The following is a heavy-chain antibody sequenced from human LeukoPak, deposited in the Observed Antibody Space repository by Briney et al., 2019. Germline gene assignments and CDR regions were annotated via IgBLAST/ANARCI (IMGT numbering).Heavy chain of an antibody. D-gene: IGHD6-25*01. J-gene: IGHJ4*02. V-gene: IGHV4-39*01. Sequence: PSETLSLTCTVSGGSISSSSYYWGWIRQPPGKGLEWIGSIYYSGSTYYNPSLKSRVTISVDTSKNQFSLKLSSVTAADTAVYYCARSSGTGTFSYWGQGTLVTVSS. CDR1: GGSISSSSYY. CDR3: ARSSGTGTFSY. CDR2: IYYSGST.